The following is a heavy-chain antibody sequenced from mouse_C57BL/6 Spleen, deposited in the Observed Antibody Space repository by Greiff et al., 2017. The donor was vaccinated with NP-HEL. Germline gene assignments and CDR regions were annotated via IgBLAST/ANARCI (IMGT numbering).Heavy chain of an antibody. Sequence: VQLQQSGPELVKPGASVKISCKASGYAFSSSWMNWVKQRPGTGLEWIGRIYPGDGDTNYNGKFKGKATLTADKSSSTAYMQLSSLTSEDSAVYFCARHYDGYCAMDYWGQGTSVTVSS. CDR1: GYAFSSSW. V-gene: IGHV1-82*01. CDR3: ARHYDGYCAMDY. D-gene: IGHD2-3*01. CDR2: IYPGDGDT. J-gene: IGHJ4*01.